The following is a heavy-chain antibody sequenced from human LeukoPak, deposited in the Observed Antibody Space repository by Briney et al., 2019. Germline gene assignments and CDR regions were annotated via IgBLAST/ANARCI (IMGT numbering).Heavy chain of an antibody. CDR3: VRRNYGSPRWFDP. V-gene: IGHV1-8*01. CDR2: MNPNSGNT. J-gene: IGHJ5*02. CDR1: RYTFTSYD. Sequence: ASVKVSCKASRYTFTSYDISWVRQATGLGLEWMGWMNPNSGNTGYAQKFQGRVTTTRNTSISTAYMELSSLRSEDTAVYYCVRRNYGSPRWFDPWGQGTLVTVSS. D-gene: IGHD5-24*01.